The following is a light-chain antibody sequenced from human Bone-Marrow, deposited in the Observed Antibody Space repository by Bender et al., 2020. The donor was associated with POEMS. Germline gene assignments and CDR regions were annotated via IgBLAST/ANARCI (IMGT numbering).Light chain of an antibody. V-gene: IGLV3-21*03. CDR1: DIGRKA. CDR3: QVWDDTSDHWV. Sequence: SYVLTQSPSVSEAPGKTARLTCGGNDIGRKAVHWYQQRPGQAPVLVIYDDIERPSGIPERFSGSNSGNTATLAISRVEAEDEADYYCQVWDDTSDHWVFGGGTKLTVL. J-gene: IGLJ3*02. CDR2: DDI.